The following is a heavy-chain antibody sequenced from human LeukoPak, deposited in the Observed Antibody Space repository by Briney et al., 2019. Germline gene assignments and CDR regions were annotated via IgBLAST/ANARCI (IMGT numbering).Heavy chain of an antibody. CDR1: GFTFSSYG. CDR3: ATLERGYAVAVDY. D-gene: IGHD6-19*01. Sequence: GGSLRLSCAASGFTFSSYGMHWVRQAPGKGLEWVAVISYDGSNKYYADSVKGRFTISRDNSKNTLYLQMNSLRAEDTAVYYCATLERGYAVAVDYWGQGTLVTVSS. J-gene: IGHJ4*02. CDR2: ISYDGSNK. V-gene: IGHV3-30*03.